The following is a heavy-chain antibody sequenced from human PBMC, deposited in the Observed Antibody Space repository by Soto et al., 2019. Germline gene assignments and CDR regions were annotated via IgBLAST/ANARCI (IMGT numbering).Heavy chain of an antibody. J-gene: IGHJ6*02. CDR3: ARDQSGSGSYYNVVAAPYYYYYGMDV. CDR2: IWYDGSNK. V-gene: IGHV3-33*01. D-gene: IGHD3-10*01. Sequence: PGVSLKLACAASGVTVSISGMDWARQAPGKGLEWVAVIWYDGSNKYYADSVKGRFTISRDNSKNTLYQQMNSLRAEDTAVYYCARDQSGSGSYYNVVAAPYYYYYGMDVWGQGTTVTVSS. CDR1: GVTVSISG.